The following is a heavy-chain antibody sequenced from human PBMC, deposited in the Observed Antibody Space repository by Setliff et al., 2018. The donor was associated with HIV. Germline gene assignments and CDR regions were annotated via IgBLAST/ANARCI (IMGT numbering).Heavy chain of an antibody. CDR1: GFTFSSYG. V-gene: IGHV3-30*02. D-gene: IGHD6-19*01. CDR2: IWYDGSKT. Sequence: GSLRLSCAASGFTFSSYGMHWVRQAPGKGLEWVAFIWYDGSKTYYADSVQGRFTISRDTPSNTVYLQMNSLRAEDTALYYCAKDSEAVAVKYYYTDVWGRGTTVTVSS. CDR3: AKDSEAVAVKYYYTDV. J-gene: IGHJ6*03.